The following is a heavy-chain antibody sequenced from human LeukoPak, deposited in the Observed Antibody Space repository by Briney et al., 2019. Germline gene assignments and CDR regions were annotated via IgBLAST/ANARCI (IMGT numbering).Heavy chain of an antibody. CDR3: YGAGATFDH. Sequence: ASVKVSCKASGYTFTDYAISWVRQAPGQGLECMGWINTGTGNPTYAQGFTGRFVFSVDTSVSTAFLQINSLKAEDTAVYYCYGAGATFDHWGQGTLATVSS. CDR1: GYTFTDYA. D-gene: IGHD1-26*01. J-gene: IGHJ4*02. V-gene: IGHV7-4-1*02. CDR2: INTGTGNP.